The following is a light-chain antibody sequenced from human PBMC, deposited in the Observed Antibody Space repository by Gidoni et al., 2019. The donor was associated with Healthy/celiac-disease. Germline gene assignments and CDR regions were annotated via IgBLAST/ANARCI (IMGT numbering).Light chain of an antibody. Sequence: DIQMTHSPSSLSASVGDRVTITCQASQDISNYLNWYQQKPGKAPKLLIYDASNLETGVPSRFSGSGSGTDFTFTISSLQPEDIATYYCQQYDNFLFTFGPGTKVDIK. CDR3: QQYDNFLFT. CDR1: QDISNY. V-gene: IGKV1-33*01. J-gene: IGKJ3*01. CDR2: DAS.